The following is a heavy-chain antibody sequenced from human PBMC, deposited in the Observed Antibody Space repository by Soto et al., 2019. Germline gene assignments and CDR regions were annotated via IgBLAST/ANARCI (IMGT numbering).Heavy chain of an antibody. J-gene: IGHJ6*02. CDR1: GGTFSSYA. V-gene: IGHV1-69*13. CDR2: IIPIFGTA. Sequence: SVKVSCKASGGTFSSYAISWVRQAPGQGLEWMGGIIPIFGTANYAQKFQGRVTITADESTSTAYMELSSLRSEDTAVYYCASSAAGYYYYYGMAVCGQGTTVTVSS. CDR3: ASSAAGYYYYYGMAV. D-gene: IGHD2-2*01.